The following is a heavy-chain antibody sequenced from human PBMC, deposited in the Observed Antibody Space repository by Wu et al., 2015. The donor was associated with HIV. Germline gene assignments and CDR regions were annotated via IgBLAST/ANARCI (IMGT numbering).Heavy chain of an antibody. Sequence: QVQLVQSGAEVKKPGASVKVSCKASGYTFTGYYIHWVRQAPGQRLEWMGWINPDIGDTNYAPQFQGRVTMTSDSSINTAYMELRSLTFDDMAVYYCAKLATTGTRYYYYNGMDVWGQGTAITVSS. CDR2: INPDIGDT. CDR1: GYTFTGYY. V-gene: IGHV1-2*02. J-gene: IGHJ6*02. D-gene: IGHD1-1*01. CDR3: AKLATTGTRYYYYNGMDV.